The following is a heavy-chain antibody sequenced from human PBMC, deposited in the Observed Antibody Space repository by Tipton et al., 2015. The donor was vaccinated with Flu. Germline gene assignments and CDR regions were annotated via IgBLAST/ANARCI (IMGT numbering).Heavy chain of an antibody. CDR1: GSSFSRYG. D-gene: IGHD6-19*01. Sequence: SLRLSCAASGSSFSRYGMSWVRQAPGKGLEWVSAIGGGGATTYFADSVKGRFTISRDNTRNTLYLQMNSLRAEDTAIYYCARVIPEFVAGLSYWGQGTLVSVSS. CDR2: IGGGGATT. J-gene: IGHJ4*02. V-gene: IGHV3-23*01. CDR3: ARVIPEFVAGLSY.